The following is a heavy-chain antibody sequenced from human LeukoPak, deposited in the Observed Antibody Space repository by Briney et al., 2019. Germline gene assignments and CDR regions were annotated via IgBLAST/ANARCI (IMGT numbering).Heavy chain of an antibody. J-gene: IGHJ6*03. CDR3: ARDRGRYYMDV. D-gene: IGHD6-25*01. Sequence: GGSLRLSCAASGFTFSSYGMSWVRQAPGKGLEWVSAISGSGGSTYYADSVKGRFTISRDNSKNTLYLQMNSLRAGDTAVYYCARDRGRYYMDVWGKGTTVTISS. V-gene: IGHV3-23*01. CDR1: GFTFSSYG. CDR2: ISGSGGST.